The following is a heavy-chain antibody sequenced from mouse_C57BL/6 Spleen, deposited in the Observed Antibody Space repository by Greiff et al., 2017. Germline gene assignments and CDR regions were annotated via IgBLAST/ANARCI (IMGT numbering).Heavy chain of an antibody. CDR1: GFTFSSYG. CDR2: ISSGGSYT. J-gene: IGHJ4*01. Sequence: EVQLVESGGDLVKPGGSLKLSCAASGFTFSSYGMSWVRQTPDKRLEWVATISSGGSYTYYPDSVKGRFTISRDNAKNTLYLQMSSLKSEDTAMYYCARHGYDMDSYAMDYWGQGTSVTVSS. CDR3: ARHGYDMDSYAMDY. D-gene: IGHD2-2*01. V-gene: IGHV5-6*01.